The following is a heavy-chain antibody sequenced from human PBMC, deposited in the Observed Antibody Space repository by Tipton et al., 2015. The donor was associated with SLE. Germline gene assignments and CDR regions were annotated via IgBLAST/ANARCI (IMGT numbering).Heavy chain of an antibody. CDR2: INPNSGGK. Sequence: QVQLVQSGAEVKKPGASVKVSCKASGYTFTGYYMHWVRQAPGQGLEWMGWINPNSGGKNYAQKFQGRVTMTRDTSISTAFIELIRLRSDYTAVYYCARPLIVGATLPFDYWGQGTLVTVSS. V-gene: IGHV1-2*02. D-gene: IGHD1-26*01. CDR3: ARPLIVGATLPFDY. J-gene: IGHJ4*02. CDR1: GYTFTGYY.